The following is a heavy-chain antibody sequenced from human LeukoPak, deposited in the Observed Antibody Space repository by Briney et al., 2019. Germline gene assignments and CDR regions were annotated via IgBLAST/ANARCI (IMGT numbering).Heavy chain of an antibody. CDR1: GFTFSSYE. Sequence: GGSLRLSCAASGFTFSSYEMNWVRQAPGKGLEWVSSISSSSSYIYYADSVKGRFTISRDNAKNSLYLQMNSLRAEDTAVYYCARGMATTRNYWGQGTLVTVSS. D-gene: IGHD5-24*01. J-gene: IGHJ4*02. CDR3: ARGMATTRNY. V-gene: IGHV3-21*01. CDR2: ISSSSSYI.